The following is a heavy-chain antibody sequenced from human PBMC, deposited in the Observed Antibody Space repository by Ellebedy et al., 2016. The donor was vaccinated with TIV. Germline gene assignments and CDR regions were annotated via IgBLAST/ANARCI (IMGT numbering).Heavy chain of an antibody. CDR3: ARNRGGYYYYGMDA. CDR2: ISAYNGNT. D-gene: IGHD2-15*01. Sequence: AASVKVSCKASGYTFTSYGISWVRQAPGQGLEWMGWISAYNGNTNYAQKLQGRVTMTTDTSTSTAYMELRSLRSDDTAVYYCARNRGGYYYYGMDAWGQGTTVTVSS. J-gene: IGHJ6*02. V-gene: IGHV1-18*01. CDR1: GYTFTSYG.